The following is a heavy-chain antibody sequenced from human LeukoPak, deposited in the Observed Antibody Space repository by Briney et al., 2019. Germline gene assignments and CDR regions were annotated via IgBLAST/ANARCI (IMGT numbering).Heavy chain of an antibody. Sequence: ASVKVSCKASGYTFAGYYMHWVRQAPGQGLEWMGWINPNSGGTNYAQKFQGRVTMTRDTSIRTAYMELSSLRSEDTAVYYCARGMGSIQSNWFDPWGQGTLVTVSS. CDR3: ARGMGSIQSNWFDP. J-gene: IGHJ5*02. V-gene: IGHV1-2*02. D-gene: IGHD6-13*01. CDR2: INPNSGGT. CDR1: GYTFAGYY.